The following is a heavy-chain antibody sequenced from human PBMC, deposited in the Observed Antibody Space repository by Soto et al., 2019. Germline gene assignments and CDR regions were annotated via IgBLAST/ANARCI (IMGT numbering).Heavy chain of an antibody. CDR1: GFTFSGST. CDR2: ISSSSSYI. J-gene: IGHJ4*02. Sequence: LRLSCTGSGFTFSGSTMTWVRQGPGKGLEWVSSISSSSSYIYFADSLKGRFTISRDNAKNSLYLQMNSLRAEDTAVYYCARDIGEMSAVWGQGTQVTVSS. CDR3: ARDIGEMSAV. V-gene: IGHV3-21*06. D-gene: IGHD3-10*01.